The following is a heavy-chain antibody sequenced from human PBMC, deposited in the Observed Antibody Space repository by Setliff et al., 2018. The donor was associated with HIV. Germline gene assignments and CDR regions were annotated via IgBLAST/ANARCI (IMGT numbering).Heavy chain of an antibody. CDR2: FYTNGNT. J-gene: IGHJ4*01. Sequence: ESLSLTCSVSGGSISDSHWSWIRQPAGKGLEWLGRFYTNGNTYYNTSLRSRVTVSVDTSKNRFTQKMTYMTAAETAIYYCANDRYTGSYYPDFWGRGIPVTVSS. CDR1: GGSISDSH. CDR3: ANDRYTGSYYPDF. V-gene: IGHV4-4*07. D-gene: IGHD1-26*01.